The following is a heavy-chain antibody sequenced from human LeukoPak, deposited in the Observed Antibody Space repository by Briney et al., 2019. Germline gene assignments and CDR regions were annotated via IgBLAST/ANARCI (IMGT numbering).Heavy chain of an antibody. CDR2: INHSGST. CDR3: ARVSGYCSSTSCYRARGHFDY. Sequence: PSETLSLTCAVYGGSLSGYYWSWIRQPPGKGLEWIGEINHSGSTNYNPSLKSRVTISVDTSKNQFSLKLSSVTAADTAVYYCARVSGYCSSTSCYRARGHFDYWGQGTLVTVSS. D-gene: IGHD2-2*01. J-gene: IGHJ4*02. CDR1: GGSLSGYY. V-gene: IGHV4-34*01.